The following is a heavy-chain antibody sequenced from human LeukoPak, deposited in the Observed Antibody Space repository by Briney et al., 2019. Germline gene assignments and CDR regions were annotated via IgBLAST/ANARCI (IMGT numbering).Heavy chain of an antibody. J-gene: IGHJ4*02. Sequence: ASVKVSCKTSGYTFRDFGIAWVRQAPGQGLQWMGWISPDSGKTHYAQKFQGRVTITADKSTSTAYMELSSLRSEDTAVYYCARGAHSSSWYRYWGQGTLVTVSS. CDR3: ARGAHSSSWYRY. CDR2: ISPDSGKT. V-gene: IGHV1-18*01. D-gene: IGHD6-13*01. CDR1: GYTFRDFG.